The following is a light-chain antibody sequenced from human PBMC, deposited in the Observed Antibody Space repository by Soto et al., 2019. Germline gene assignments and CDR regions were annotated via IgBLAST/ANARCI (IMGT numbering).Light chain of an antibody. Sequence: DIVLTQSPGTLSLSPGERGTLSCRASQSVGSNLAWYQHKPGQAPRLLIYDASTRATGVPATFSGSGSGTEFTLTISSLQSDDFAIYYCQHYNMWPPMLSFGGGTKVDIK. CDR1: QSVGSN. CDR3: QHYNMWPPMLS. V-gene: IGKV3-15*01. J-gene: IGKJ4*01. CDR2: DAS.